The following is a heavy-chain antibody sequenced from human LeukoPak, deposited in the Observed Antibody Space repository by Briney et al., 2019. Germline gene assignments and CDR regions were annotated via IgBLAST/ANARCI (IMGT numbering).Heavy chain of an antibody. V-gene: IGHV3-21*01. Sequence: GGSLRLSCAASGFTFSSYSMNWVRQAPGKGLEWVSSISSSSSYIYYADSVKGRFTIYRDNAKNSLYLQMNSLRAEDTAVYYCARSSPEGAFDIWGQGTMVTVSS. CDR2: ISSSSSYI. CDR1: GFTFSSYS. CDR3: ARSSPEGAFDI. J-gene: IGHJ3*02.